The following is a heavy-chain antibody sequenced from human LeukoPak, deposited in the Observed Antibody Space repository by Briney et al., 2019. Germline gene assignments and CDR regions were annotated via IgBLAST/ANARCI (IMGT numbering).Heavy chain of an antibody. Sequence: SVKVSCKASGGTFSSYAISWVRQAPGQGLEWMGGIIPIFGTANYAQKFQGRVTITTDESTSTAYMELSSLRSEDTAVYYCARLDSSAHYGLHWGQGTLVTVSS. CDR2: IIPIFGTA. CDR3: ARLDSSAHYGLH. J-gene: IGHJ1*01. V-gene: IGHV1-69*05. CDR1: GGTFSSYA. D-gene: IGHD3-22*01.